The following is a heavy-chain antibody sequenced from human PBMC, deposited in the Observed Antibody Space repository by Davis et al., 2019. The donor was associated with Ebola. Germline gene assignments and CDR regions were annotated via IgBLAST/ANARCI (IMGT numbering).Heavy chain of an antibody. D-gene: IGHD3-10*01. V-gene: IGHV3-30-3*01. CDR2: ISYDGSNK. CDR3: ARVSGPYYYYYGMDV. Sequence: GGSLRLSCAASGFTFSSYAMHWVRQAPGKGLEWVAVISYDGSNKYYADSVKGRFTISRDNSKNTLYLQMNSLRAEDTAVYYCARVSGPYYYYYGMDVWGKGTTVTVSS. J-gene: IGHJ6*04. CDR1: GFTFSSYA.